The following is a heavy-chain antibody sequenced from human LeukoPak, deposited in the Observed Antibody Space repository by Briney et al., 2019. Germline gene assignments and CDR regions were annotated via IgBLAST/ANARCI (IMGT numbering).Heavy chain of an antibody. Sequence: GSLRLSCAASGFSFSSYVMSWVRQAPGKGLVWVSGINPDGSTTTYADSVKGRFTISRENAKSTLYLHMNILRVEDTAVYYCARGRYGDYHWGQGILVTVSS. CDR1: GFSFSSYV. J-gene: IGHJ4*02. V-gene: IGHV3-74*01. CDR2: INPDGSTT. CDR3: ARGRYGDYH. D-gene: IGHD4-17*01.